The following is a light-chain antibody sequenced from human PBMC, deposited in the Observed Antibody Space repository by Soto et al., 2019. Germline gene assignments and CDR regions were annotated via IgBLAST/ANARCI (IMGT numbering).Light chain of an antibody. V-gene: IGKV3-11*01. J-gene: IGKJ1*01. Sequence: TQSPATLSVSPGERVTLPCRASQSVGSHLSWYQQKPGQAPRLLIYDASNRATGIPARFSGSGSGTDFTLTISSLEPEDFAVYYCQQRSNWRTFGQGTKVDIK. CDR1: QSVGSH. CDR3: QQRSNWRT. CDR2: DAS.